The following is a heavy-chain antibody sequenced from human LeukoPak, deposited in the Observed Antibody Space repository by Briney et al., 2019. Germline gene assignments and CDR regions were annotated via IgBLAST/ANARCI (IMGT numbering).Heavy chain of an antibody. J-gene: IGHJ4*02. CDR2: ISWNSGSI. D-gene: IGHD6-19*01. CDR3: AKDYTSGWYGYFFDY. V-gene: IGHV3-9*01. Sequence: GGSLRLSCAASGFTFDDYAMQWVRQAPGKGLEWVSGISWNSGSIGYADSVKGRFTISRDNAKNSLYLQMNSLGTEDTALYFCAKDYTSGWYGYFFDYWGQGTLVTVSS. CDR1: GFTFDDYA.